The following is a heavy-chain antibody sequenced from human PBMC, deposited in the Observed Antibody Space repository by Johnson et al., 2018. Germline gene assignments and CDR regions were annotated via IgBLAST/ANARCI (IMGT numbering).Heavy chain of an antibody. D-gene: IGHD1-26*01. CDR2: ISYDGSNK. CDR3: ATELPYRVPISVNNAYFHH. CDR1: GFTFSSYG. V-gene: IGHV3-30*03. J-gene: IGHJ1*01. Sequence: QVQLVQSGGGVVQPGRSLRLSCAASGFTFSSYGMHWVRQAPGKGLEGVAVISYDGSNKYYADSVKGRFTSSRDDSQNTLYLQMNSRRADDTAVYYCATELPYRVPISVNNAYFHHWGQGTLVTVSS.